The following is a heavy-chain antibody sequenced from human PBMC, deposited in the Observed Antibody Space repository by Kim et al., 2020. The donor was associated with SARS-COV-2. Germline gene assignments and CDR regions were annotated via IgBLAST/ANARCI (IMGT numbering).Heavy chain of an antibody. V-gene: IGHV3-43*02. CDR2: ISGDGGST. CDR3: AKVRDSRSSGYYYYGMDV. Sequence: GGSLRLSCAASGLTFDDYAMHWVRQAPGKGLEWVSLISGDGGSTYYADSVKGRFTISRDNSKNSLYLQMNSLRTEDTALYYCAKVRDSRSSGYYYYGMDVWGQGTTVTVSS. CDR1: GLTFDDYA. J-gene: IGHJ6*02. D-gene: IGHD6-6*01.